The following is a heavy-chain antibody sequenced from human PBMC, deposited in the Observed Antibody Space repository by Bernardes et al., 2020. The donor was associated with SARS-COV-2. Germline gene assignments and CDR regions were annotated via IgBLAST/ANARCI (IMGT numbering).Heavy chain of an antibody. D-gene: IGHD6-19*01. CDR2: INHSGST. CDR1: GGSFSGYY. V-gene: IGHV4-34*01. Sequence: SETLSLTCAVYGGSFSGYYWSWIRQPPGKGLEWIGEINHSGSTNYNPSLKSRVTISVDTSKNQFSLKLSSVTAADTAVYYCARHPGAYSSGWYLDYWGQGTLVTVSS. CDR3: ARHPGAYSSGWYLDY. J-gene: IGHJ4*02.